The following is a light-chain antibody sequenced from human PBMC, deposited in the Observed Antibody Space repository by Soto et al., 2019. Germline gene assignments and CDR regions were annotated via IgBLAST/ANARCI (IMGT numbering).Light chain of an antibody. CDR1: QSISSW. CDR3: QQHNGNSET. CDR2: HAS. J-gene: IGKJ1*01. Sequence: IQMTQSPATLSGSTGDRATLTCRASQSISSWLVWYQQKPGKAPKLLIFHASTIASGVPARFSGSGSGTEFTLTISSLQPDDFATYYCQQHNGNSETFGQGTKVDIK. V-gene: IGKV1-5*01.